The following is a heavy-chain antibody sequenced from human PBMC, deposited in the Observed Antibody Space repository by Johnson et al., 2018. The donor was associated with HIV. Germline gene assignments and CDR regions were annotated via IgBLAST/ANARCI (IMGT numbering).Heavy chain of an antibody. CDR3: AKVRYYDRDAFDI. J-gene: IGHJ3*02. CDR2: ISYDGSNK. D-gene: IGHD3-22*01. V-gene: IGHV3-30-3*01. Sequence: QVQLVESGGGVVQPGGSLRLSCAASGFTFCSYAMHWVRQAPGKGLEWVAVISYDGSNKYYADSVKGRFTISRDNSKNTLYLQMNSLRAEDTAVHYCAKVRYYDRDAFDIWGQGTMVTVSS. CDR1: GFTFCSYA.